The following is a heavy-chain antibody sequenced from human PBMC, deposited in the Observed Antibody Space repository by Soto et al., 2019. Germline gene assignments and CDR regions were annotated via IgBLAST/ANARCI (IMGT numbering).Heavy chain of an antibody. CDR3: ARDPKTSGGQHWAVNYFDS. D-gene: IGHD7-27*01. V-gene: IGHV3-30-3*01. J-gene: IGHJ4*02. CDR2: ISYDGTNK. CDR1: GFSFSISP. Sequence: QVQLVESGGGVVQPGRSLRLSCAASGFSFSISPMHWVRQAPGKGPEWVALISYDGTNKFYADSVKGRFTISRDNSKITFYLQVDSLRPEYSDVYYCARDPKTSGGQHWAVNYFDSWGQGTLVTVAS.